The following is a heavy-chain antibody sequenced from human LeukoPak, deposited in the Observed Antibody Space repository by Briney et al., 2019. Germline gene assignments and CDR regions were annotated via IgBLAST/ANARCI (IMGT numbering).Heavy chain of an antibody. D-gene: IGHD2-21*01. J-gene: IGHJ4*02. CDR1: GFTFSSYW. CDR2: MKHDGSET. Sequence: GGSLRLSCTASGFTFSSYWMSWVRQAPGKGLEWVANMKHDGSETYYVDSVKGRFTISRDNAKNSLYLQMNSLRAEDTAMYYCTRGCSISYWGQGTLVTVSS. CDR3: TRGCSISY. V-gene: IGHV3-7*01.